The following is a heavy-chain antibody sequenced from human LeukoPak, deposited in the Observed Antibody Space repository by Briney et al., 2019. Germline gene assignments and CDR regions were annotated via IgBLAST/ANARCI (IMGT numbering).Heavy chain of an antibody. J-gene: IGHJ4*02. CDR1: GFTFSSYE. D-gene: IGHD3-22*01. V-gene: IGHV3-48*03. CDR3: TRVLFGPDSSGYCNDY. Sequence: PGGSLRLSCAASGFTFSSYEMNWVRQAPGKGLEWVSYISSSGSTIYYADSVKGRFTISRDNAKNSLYLQMNSLRAEDTAVYYCTRVLFGPDSSGYCNDYWGQGTLVTVSS. CDR2: ISSSGSTI.